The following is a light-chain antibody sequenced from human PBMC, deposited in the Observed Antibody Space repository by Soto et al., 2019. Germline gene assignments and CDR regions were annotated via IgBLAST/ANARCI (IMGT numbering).Light chain of an antibody. V-gene: IGKV3-15*01. Sequence: EIVMTQSPVTLSASPGESATLSCRASQSVDNNVAWYQHKPGQAPRLIISGASTGATGIPARFSGSGSGTEFTLTISSLQSEDCAMYYCQQYHTWPITFGGGTKVDIK. CDR2: GAS. CDR3: QQYHTWPIT. CDR1: QSVDNN. J-gene: IGKJ4*01.